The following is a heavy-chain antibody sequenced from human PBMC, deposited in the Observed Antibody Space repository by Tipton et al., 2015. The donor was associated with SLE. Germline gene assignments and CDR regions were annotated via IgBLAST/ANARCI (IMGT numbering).Heavy chain of an antibody. Sequence: TLSLTCTVSGGSISSHYWSWIRRPPGKGLEWIAYINYSGSTNYNPSLKSRVTMSVDTSKNQFSLKLSSVTAADTAVYCCARRRGSSWYEDYFDYWGQGTLVTVSS. J-gene: IGHJ4*02. CDR3: ARRRGSSWYEDYFDY. D-gene: IGHD6-13*01. CDR1: GGSISSHY. V-gene: IGHV4-59*11. CDR2: INYSGST.